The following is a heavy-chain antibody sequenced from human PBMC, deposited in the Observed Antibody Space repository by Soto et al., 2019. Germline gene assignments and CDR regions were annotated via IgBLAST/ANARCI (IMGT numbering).Heavy chain of an antibody. CDR1: GGSISGYY. D-gene: IGHD2-21*02. V-gene: IGHV4-59*01. CDR3: ARDLWGYCGTDCYPLDV. Sequence: QVQLQESGPGLVKPSETLSLTCTVSGGSISGYYWSWIRQPPGKGLEWIGYMYNTGSTVYNPSFKCRVTMSVDMSKNRFSLKLNSVTAADTAVYYCARDLWGYCGTDCYPLDVWGQGTTVTVSS. CDR2: MYNTGST. J-gene: IGHJ6*02.